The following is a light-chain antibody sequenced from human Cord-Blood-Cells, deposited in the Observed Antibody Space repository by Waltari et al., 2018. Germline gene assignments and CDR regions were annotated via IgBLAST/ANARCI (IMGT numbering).Light chain of an antibody. J-gene: IGLJ2*01. CDR3: CSYAGSDVV. V-gene: IGLV2-11*01. Sequence: QSALTQPRPVSGSPGQSVTISCTRTSSDVGGYNYVSWYQQHPGKAPKLMIYDVSKRPSGVPDRFSGSKSGDTASLTISGLQAEEEADYYCCSYAGSDVVFGGGTTLTVL. CDR1: SSDVGGYNY. CDR2: DVS.